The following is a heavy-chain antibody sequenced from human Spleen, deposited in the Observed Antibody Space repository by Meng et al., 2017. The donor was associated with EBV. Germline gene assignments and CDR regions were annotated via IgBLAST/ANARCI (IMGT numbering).Heavy chain of an antibody. CDR3: AKDLSGRFDP. D-gene: IGHD1-14*01. V-gene: IGHV3-30*18. Sequence: QGQPVGSGGGVVQPGRSLRLSCAASGFTFSNYGFHWVRQAPGKGPEWVAIIPSDASHNKYYADSVKGRFTISRDNSKNTLYLQMNSLRTEDTAVYYCAKDLSGRFDPWGQGTLVTVSS. CDR2: IPSDASHNK. CDR1: GFTFSNYG. J-gene: IGHJ5*02.